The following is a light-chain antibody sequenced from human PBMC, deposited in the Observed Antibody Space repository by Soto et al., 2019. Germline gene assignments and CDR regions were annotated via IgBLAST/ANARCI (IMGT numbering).Light chain of an antibody. CDR2: GAS. CDR1: QSVSSSY. V-gene: IGKV3-20*01. Sequence: EIVLTQSPGTLSLSPGERATLSCRASQSVSSSYLAWYQQKPGQAPRLLIYGASSRATGIPDRGSGSGSGTDFTLTSSSLEPEHVAVYYCQQYGSSFTFGPGTKVDIK. CDR3: QQYGSSFT. J-gene: IGKJ3*01.